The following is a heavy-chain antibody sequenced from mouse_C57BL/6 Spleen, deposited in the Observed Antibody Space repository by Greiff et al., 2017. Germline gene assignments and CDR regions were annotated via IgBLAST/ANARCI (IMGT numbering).Heavy chain of an antibody. CDR1: GYTFTSYW. V-gene: IGHV1-5*01. Sequence: VQLQQSGTVLARPGASVKMSCKTSGYTFTSYWMPWVKQRPGQGLEWIGAIYPGNSDTSYNQKFKGKAKLTAVTSASTAYMELSSLTNEDAAVYYWTRPLYYGSSSYAMDCWGQGTSVTVSS. CDR3: TRPLYYGSSSYAMDC. CDR2: IYPGNSDT. D-gene: IGHD1-1*01. J-gene: IGHJ4*01.